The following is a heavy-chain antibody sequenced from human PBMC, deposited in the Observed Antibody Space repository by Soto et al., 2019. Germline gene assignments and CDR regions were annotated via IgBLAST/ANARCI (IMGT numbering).Heavy chain of an antibody. Sequence: QVQLVESGGGVVQPGRSLRLSCAASGFTFSSYGMHWVRQAPGKGLEWVAVISYEGSNKYYADSVKGRFTISRDNSKNTQYLQMNSLSAEETGVYYCAKARSLSDCWSGYDLDYWGQGTLVTVSS. J-gene: IGHJ4*02. CDR2: ISYEGSNK. CDR1: GFTFSSYG. V-gene: IGHV3-30*18. CDR3: AKARSLSDCWSGYDLDY. D-gene: IGHD3-3*01.